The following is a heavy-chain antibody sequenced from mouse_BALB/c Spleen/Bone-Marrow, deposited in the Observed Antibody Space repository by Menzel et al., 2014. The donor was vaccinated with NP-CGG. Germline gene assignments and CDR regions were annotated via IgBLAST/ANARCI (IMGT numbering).Heavy chain of an antibody. CDR2: INPDSSTI. CDR3: TRLHYYDYSAY. CDR1: GFDFSRYW. J-gene: IGHJ3*01. Sequence: ESGGGLVQPGGSLKLSCAASGFDFSRYWMSWVRQAPGKGLEWIGEINPDSSTINYTPSLKDKFIISRDNAKNTLYLQKSKVRSEDTALYYCTRLHYYDYSAYWGQGTLVTVST. V-gene: IGHV4-1*02. D-gene: IGHD1-2*01.